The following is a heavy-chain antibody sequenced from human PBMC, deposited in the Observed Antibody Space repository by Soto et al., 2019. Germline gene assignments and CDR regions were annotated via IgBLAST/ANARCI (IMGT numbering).Heavy chain of an antibody. CDR2: IYAGGGST. D-gene: IGHD2-2*01. CDR1: GYTFSNYY. J-gene: IGHJ4*02. V-gene: IGHV1-46*03. Sequence: ASVKVSCKASGYTFSNYYIHWVRQAPGQGLEWMGIIYAGGGSTSYALQFEDRFTMTRDTSTSTVYMELSNLKSEDTAVYYCARTDGTSSSSSYCVDWRQGTLVTAPQ. CDR3: ARTDGTSSSSSYCVD.